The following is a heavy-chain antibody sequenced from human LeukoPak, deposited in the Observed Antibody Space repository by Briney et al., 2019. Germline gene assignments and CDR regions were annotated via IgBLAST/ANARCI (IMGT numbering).Heavy chain of an antibody. Sequence: GGSLRLSCVGSGFILSNYWMHWVRQVPGKGLEWVSHINTDGSGTKYADSVKGRFTISRDNAKNTLYLQMNSLRVEDTAVYYCTRVRYDFWSGYYPYWGQGTLVTVSS. J-gene: IGHJ4*02. CDR1: GFILSNYW. D-gene: IGHD3-3*01. CDR2: INTDGSGT. V-gene: IGHV3-74*03. CDR3: TRVRYDFWSGYYPY.